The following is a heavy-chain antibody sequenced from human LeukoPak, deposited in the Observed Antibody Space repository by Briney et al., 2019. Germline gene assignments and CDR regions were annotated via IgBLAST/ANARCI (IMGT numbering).Heavy chain of an antibody. CDR2: IYYSGST. V-gene: IGHV4-59*01. J-gene: IGHJ6*03. Sequence: SETLSLTCAGYGGSFSGYYWSWIRQPPGKGLEWIGYIYYSGSTNYNPSLKSRVTISVDTSKSQFSLKLSSVTAADTAVYYCARGRNPGTAAPRGSSGWYDYYYYMDVWGKGTTVTVSS. CDR1: GGSFSGYY. D-gene: IGHD6-19*01. CDR3: ARGRNPGTAAPRGSSGWYDYYYYMDV.